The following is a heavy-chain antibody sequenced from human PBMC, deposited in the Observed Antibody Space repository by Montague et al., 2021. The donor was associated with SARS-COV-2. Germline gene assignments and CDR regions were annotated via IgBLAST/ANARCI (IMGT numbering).Heavy chain of an antibody. CDR3: ARDGVLRYFDWSPYYHNYMDV. CDR2: INSDGSST. CDR1: GFTFSSYW. J-gene: IGHJ6*03. V-gene: IGHV3-74*01. D-gene: IGHD3-9*01. Sequence: SLRLSCAASGFTFSSYWMHWVRQAPGEGLVCVSRINSDGSSTSYADSVKGRFTISRDNAKNTLYLQMNSLRAEDTAVYYCARDGVLRYFDWSPYYHNYMDVWGKGTTVTVSS.